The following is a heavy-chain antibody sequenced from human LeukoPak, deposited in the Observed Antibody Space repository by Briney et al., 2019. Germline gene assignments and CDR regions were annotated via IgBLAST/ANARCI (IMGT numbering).Heavy chain of an antibody. J-gene: IGHJ5*02. CDR3: ARVGGSLTFDP. V-gene: IGHV3-66*01. Sequence: GGSLRLSCAASGFTFSSYAMNWVRQAPGKGLEWVSVIYSGGSTYYADSVKGRFTISRDNSKNTLYLQMNSLRAEDTAVYYCARVGGSLTFDPWGQGTLVTVSS. CDR2: IYSGGST. CDR1: GFTFSSYA. D-gene: IGHD1-26*01.